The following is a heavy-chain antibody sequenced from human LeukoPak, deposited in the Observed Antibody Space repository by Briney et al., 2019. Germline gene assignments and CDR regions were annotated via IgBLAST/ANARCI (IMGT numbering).Heavy chain of an antibody. J-gene: IGHJ4*02. CDR2: ISGSGSTT. V-gene: IGHV3-23*01. CDR1: GFTASSNY. D-gene: IGHD3-16*01. Sequence: TGESLRLSCAASGFTASSNYMSWVRQAPGKGLEWVSAISGSGSTTYYTDSVKGRFTISRDNSKNTLYLQINSLRVEDTAIFYCARVWDYWGQGTLVTPSA. CDR3: ARVWDY.